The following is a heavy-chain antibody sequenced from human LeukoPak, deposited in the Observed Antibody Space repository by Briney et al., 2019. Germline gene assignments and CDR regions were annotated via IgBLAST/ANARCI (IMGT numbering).Heavy chain of an antibody. CDR3: ARVISASGYAPLDY. J-gene: IGHJ4*02. CDR2: INTNTGNP. Sequence: GASVKVSCKASGYTFTSYAMNWVRQAPGQGLEWMGWINTNTGNPTCAQGFTGRFVFSLDTSVSTAYLQISSLKAEDTAVHYCARVISASGYAPLDYWGQGTLVTVSS. V-gene: IGHV7-4-1*02. CDR1: GYTFTSYA. D-gene: IGHD5-12*01.